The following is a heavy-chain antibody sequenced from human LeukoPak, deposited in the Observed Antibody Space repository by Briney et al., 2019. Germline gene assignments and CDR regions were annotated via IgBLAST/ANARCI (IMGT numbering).Heavy chain of an antibody. CDR3: AAQRVYYDILTGYPREVLNWFDP. J-gene: IGHJ5*02. CDR1: GGSISSSSYY. Sequence: SETLSLTCTVSGGSISSSSYYWGWIRQPPGKGLEWIGSIYYSGSTYYNPSLKSRVTISVDTSKNQFSLKLSSVTAADTAVYYCAAQRVYYDILTGYPREVLNWFDPWGQGTLVTVSS. CDR2: IYYSGST. V-gene: IGHV4-39*01. D-gene: IGHD3-9*01.